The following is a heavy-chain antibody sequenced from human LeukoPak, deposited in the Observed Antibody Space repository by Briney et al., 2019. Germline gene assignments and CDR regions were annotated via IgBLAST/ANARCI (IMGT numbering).Heavy chain of an antibody. D-gene: IGHD3-10*01. CDR1: GYTLTELF. J-gene: IGHJ4*02. CDR2: FDPEDGET. V-gene: IGHV1-24*01. CDR3: ATGDGSGSLNFDY. Sequence: VASVKVSWKVSGYTLTELFMHWVGQAPGKGLEWIGGFDPEDGETIYAQKFQGRVTMTEDTSTDTAYMELSSLRSEHTAVYYCATGDGSGSLNFDYWGQGTLVTVSS.